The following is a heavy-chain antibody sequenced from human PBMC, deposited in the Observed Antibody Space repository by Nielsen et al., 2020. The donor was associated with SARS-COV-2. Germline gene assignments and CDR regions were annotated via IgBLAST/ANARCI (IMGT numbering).Heavy chain of an antibody. CDR1: GFSLSNARMG. Sequence: SGPTLVKPTETFTLTCTVSGFSLSNARMGVSWIRQPPGKALEWLAHLFSNDEKSYSTSLKGRLTISKDTSKSQVVLTMTNMDPVDTATYYCARRSPLYGFLDYWGQGTLVTVSS. J-gene: IGHJ4*02. V-gene: IGHV2-26*01. D-gene: IGHD3-10*01. CDR2: LFSNDEK. CDR3: ARRSPLYGFLDY.